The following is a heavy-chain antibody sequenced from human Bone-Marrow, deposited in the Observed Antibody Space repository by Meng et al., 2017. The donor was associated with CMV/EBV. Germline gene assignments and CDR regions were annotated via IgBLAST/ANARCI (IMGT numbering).Heavy chain of an antibody. CDR1: GFTFSSYA. J-gene: IGHJ4*02. V-gene: IGHV3-23*03. CDR3: AKAKYYYDSPIDY. D-gene: IGHD3-22*01. CDR2: IYSGGSST. Sequence: GESLKISCAASGFTFSSYAMHWVRQAPGKGLEWVSVIYSGGSSTYYADSVKGRFTISRDNSKNTLYLQMNSLRAEDTAVYYCAKAKYYYDSPIDYWGQGTLVTVSS.